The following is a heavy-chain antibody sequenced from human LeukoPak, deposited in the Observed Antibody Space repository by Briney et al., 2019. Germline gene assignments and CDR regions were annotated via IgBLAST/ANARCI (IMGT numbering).Heavy chain of an antibody. V-gene: IGHV3-30*18. CDR3: AKDRGGPEGVGMDV. J-gene: IGHJ6*02. D-gene: IGHD3-10*01. CDR2: ISYDGSNK. Sequence: PGRSLRLSCAASGFTFSSYGMHWVRQAPGKGLKWVAVISYDGSNKYYADSVKGRFTISRDNSKNTLYLQMNSLRAEDTAVYYCAKDRGGPEGVGMDVWGQGTTVTVSS. CDR1: GFTFSSYG.